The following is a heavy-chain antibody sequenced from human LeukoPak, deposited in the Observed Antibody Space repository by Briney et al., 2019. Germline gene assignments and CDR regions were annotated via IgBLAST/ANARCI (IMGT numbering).Heavy chain of an antibody. V-gene: IGHV3-21*01. CDR2: ISSSSSYV. CDR3: ARTRDGYNHDAFDI. D-gene: IGHD5-24*01. Sequence: PGGSLRLSCAASGFTFSSYSMNWVRQAPGKGLEWVSSISSSSSYVYYADSVKGRFTISRDNAKNSLYLQMNSLRAEDTAVYYCARTRDGYNHDAFDIWGQGTMVTVSS. CDR1: GFTFSSYS. J-gene: IGHJ3*02.